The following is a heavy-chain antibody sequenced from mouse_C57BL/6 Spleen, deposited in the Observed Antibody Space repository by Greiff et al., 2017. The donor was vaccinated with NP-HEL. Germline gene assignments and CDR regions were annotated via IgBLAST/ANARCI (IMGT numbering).Heavy chain of an antibody. D-gene: IGHD2-1*01. V-gene: IGHV1-82*01. CDR3: AREIYYGNYKRVDY. CDR1: GYAFSSSW. CDR2: IYPGDGDT. Sequence: QVQLKESGPELVKPGASVKISCKASGYAFSSSWMNWVKQRPGKGLEWIGRIYPGDGDTNYNGKFKGKATLTADKSSSTAYMQLSSLTSEDSAVYFCAREIYYGNYKRVDYWGQGTTLTVSS. J-gene: IGHJ2*01.